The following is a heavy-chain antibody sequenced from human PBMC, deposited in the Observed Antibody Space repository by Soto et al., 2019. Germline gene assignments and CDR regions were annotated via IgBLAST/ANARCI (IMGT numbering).Heavy chain of an antibody. CDR3: ARGLAWVVTAIPYGMDV. Sequence: PGESLKISCKGSGYSFTSYWISWVRQMPGKGLEWMGRIDPSDSYTNYSPPFQGHVTISADKSISTAYLQWSSSVTAADTAVYYCARGLAWVVTAIPYGMDVWGQGTTVTVSS. J-gene: IGHJ6*02. CDR2: IDPSDSYT. D-gene: IGHD2-21*02. CDR1: GYSFTSYW. V-gene: IGHV5-10-1*01.